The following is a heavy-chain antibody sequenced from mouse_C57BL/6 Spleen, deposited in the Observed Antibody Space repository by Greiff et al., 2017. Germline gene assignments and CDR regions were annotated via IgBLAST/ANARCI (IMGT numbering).Heavy chain of an antibody. CDR3: ARTTVEDGDWYFDV. D-gene: IGHD1-1*01. Sequence: VQVVESGAELVKPGASVKISCKASGYAFSSYWMNWVKQRPGKGLEWIGQIYPGDGAPNYNGKFKGKATLTADKSSSTAYMQLSSLTSEDSAVYFCARTTVEDGDWYFDVWGTGTTVTVSS. J-gene: IGHJ1*03. CDR2: IYPGDGAP. CDR1: GYAFSSYW. V-gene: IGHV1-80*01.